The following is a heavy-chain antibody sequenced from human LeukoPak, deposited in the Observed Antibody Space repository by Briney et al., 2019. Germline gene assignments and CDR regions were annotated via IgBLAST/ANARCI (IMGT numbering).Heavy chain of an antibody. J-gene: IGHJ4*02. CDR2: ISSSGSTI. CDR3: ARDRPRGVFDY. D-gene: IGHD3-16*01. V-gene: IGHV3-48*03. Sequence: GGSLRLSCAASGFTFSSYEMNWVRQAPGKGLEWVSYISSSGSTIYYADSVKGRFTISRDSAKNSLYLQMNSLRAEDTAVYYCARDRPRGVFDYWGQGTLVTVSS. CDR1: GFTFSSYE.